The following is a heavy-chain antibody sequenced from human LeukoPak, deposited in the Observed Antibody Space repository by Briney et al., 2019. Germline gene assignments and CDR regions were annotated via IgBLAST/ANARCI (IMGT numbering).Heavy chain of an antibody. CDR2: INHSGST. Sequence: PSETLSLTCAVYGGSFSGYYWSWIRQPPGKGLEWIGEINHSGSTNYNPSLKSRVTISVDTSKNQFSLKLSSVTAADTAVYYCARGYSCGFYYYYYMDVWGKGTTVTVSS. CDR1: GGSFSGYY. J-gene: IGHJ6*03. D-gene: IGHD5-18*01. V-gene: IGHV4-34*01. CDR3: ARGYSCGFYYYYYMDV.